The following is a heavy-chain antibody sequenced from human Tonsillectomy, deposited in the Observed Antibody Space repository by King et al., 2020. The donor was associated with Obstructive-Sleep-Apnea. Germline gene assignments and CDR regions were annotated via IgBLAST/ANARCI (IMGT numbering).Heavy chain of an antibody. V-gene: IGHV4-59*08. J-gene: IGHJ4*02. CDR2: MYYSGNT. D-gene: IGHD5-12*01. CDR1: GGSISNYY. CDR3: ARHRGVEDYGGYGDYFDY. Sequence: QLQESGPGLVKPSETLSLTCTVSGGSISNYYWSWIRQPPGKGLEWIGYMYYSGNTNFNPSLKSRVTISADTSKIQFPLGLTSVTAADTAVYYCARHRGVEDYGGYGDYFDYWGQGTLVTVSS.